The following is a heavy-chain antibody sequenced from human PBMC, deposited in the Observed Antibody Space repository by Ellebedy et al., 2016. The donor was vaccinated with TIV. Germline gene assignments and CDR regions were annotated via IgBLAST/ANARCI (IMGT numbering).Heavy chain of an antibody. J-gene: IGHJ4*02. CDR2: ISGSGKNI. V-gene: IGHV3-21*04. CDR1: GFTFSSYA. Sequence: GESLKISCAASGFTFSSYAMSWVRQAPGKGLEWLSFISGSGKNIYYADSVKGRFTISKDNAKNSLYLQMDSLRVEDTAVYYCASGGRYSTGYPIFHYWGQGTLVTVSS. D-gene: IGHD3-22*01. CDR3: ASGGRYSTGYPIFHY.